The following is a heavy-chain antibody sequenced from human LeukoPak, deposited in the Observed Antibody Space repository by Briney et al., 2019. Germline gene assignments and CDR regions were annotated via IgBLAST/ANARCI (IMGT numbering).Heavy chain of an antibody. V-gene: IGHV3-11*01. CDR1: GFTFSDYY. D-gene: IGHD6-19*01. CDR2: ISSSGSSI. J-gene: IGHJ4*02. Sequence: GSLRLSCAASGFTFSDYYMSWIRQAPGKGLEWVSYISSSGSSIYYADSVKGRFTISRDNAKSSLYLQMNSLRADDTAVYYCAREVLGVAVTGTIDYWGQGTLVTVSS. CDR3: AREVLGVAVTGTIDY.